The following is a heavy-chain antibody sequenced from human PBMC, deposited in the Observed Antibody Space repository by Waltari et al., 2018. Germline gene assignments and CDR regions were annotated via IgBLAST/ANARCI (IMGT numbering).Heavy chain of an antibody. CDR3: ATWPRYYYDSSGYQHTAP. CDR1: GGSISSHY. Sequence: QVQLQESGPGLVKPSETLSLTCTVSGGSISSHYWSWIRPPPGKGLEWIGYIYYSGSTNYNPSLKSRVTISVDTSKNQFSLKLSSVTAADTAVYYCATWPRYYYDSSGYQHTAPWGQGTLVTVSS. CDR2: IYYSGST. D-gene: IGHD3-22*01. J-gene: IGHJ5*02. V-gene: IGHV4-59*11.